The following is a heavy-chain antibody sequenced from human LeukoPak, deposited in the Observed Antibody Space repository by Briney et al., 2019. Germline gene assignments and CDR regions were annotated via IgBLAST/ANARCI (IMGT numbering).Heavy chain of an antibody. CDR3: ARVDFWSAYFFDY. Sequence: SSETLSLTCAVYGGSFSGYYWSWIRQPPGKGLEWIGEINHSGSTNYNPSLKSRVTISVDTSKNQFSLKLTSVTAADTAVYYCARVDFWSAYFFDYWGQGTLVTVSS. CDR2: INHSGST. D-gene: IGHD3-3*01. CDR1: GGSFSGYY. V-gene: IGHV4-34*01. J-gene: IGHJ4*02.